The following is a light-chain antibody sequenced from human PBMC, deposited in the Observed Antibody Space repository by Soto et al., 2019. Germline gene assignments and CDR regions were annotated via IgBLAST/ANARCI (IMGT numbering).Light chain of an antibody. CDR1: QSVTSSL. CDR2: GAS. J-gene: IGKJ1*01. Sequence: EMVLTQSPGTLSLSPGERATLSCRASQSVTSSLLAWHQQKPGQAPRLLIHGASNRAPGIPDRFSGSGSGTDFTLNISRLEPEDFAVYYCQEYGSSQWTFGQGTKVEIK. V-gene: IGKV3-20*01. CDR3: QEYGSSQWT.